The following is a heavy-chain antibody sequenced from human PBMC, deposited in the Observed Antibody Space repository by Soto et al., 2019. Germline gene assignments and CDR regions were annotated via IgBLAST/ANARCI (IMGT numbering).Heavy chain of an antibody. CDR1: GGSISINNYY. Sequence: QLQLQESGPGLVKPSETLSLTCTVSGGSISINNYYWGWIRQPPGKGPEWIGSIYYTGSTYYISSLNSRPTIPRHTSTHQYSMRLSSVTAADTAVYYCARHGVNGNHDCWGQGTLITVSS. CDR3: ARHGVNGNHDC. CDR2: IYYTGST. D-gene: IGHD2-8*01. J-gene: IGHJ4*02. V-gene: IGHV4-39*01.